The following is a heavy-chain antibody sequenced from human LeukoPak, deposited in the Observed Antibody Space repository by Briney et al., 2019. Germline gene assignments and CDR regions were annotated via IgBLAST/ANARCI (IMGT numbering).Heavy chain of an antibody. D-gene: IGHD5-18*01. CDR1: GFTFSSYE. J-gene: IGHJ4*02. V-gene: IGHV3-48*03. CDR2: ISSSGSTI. Sequence: GGSLRLSCAASGFTFSSYEMNWVRQAPGKGLEWVSYISSSGSTIYYADSVKGRFTISRDKAKNSLYLQMTSLRAEDTAVYYCARDPGIQLWLAPPPDYWGQGTLVTVSS. CDR3: ARDPGIQLWLAPPPDY.